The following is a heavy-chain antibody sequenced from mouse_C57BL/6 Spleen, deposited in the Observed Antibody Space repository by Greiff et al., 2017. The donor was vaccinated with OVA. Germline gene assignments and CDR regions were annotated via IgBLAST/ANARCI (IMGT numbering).Heavy chain of an antibody. D-gene: IGHD1-2*01. V-gene: IGHV5-17*01. CDR1: GFTFSDYG. Sequence: DVMLVESGGGLVKPGGSLKLSCAASGFTFSDYGMHWVRQAPEQGLEWVAYISSGSSTIYYADTVKGRFTITRDTAKNTLFLQMTSLRSEATAMYYCARSDYYGYYFDDWGKGTTLTVSS. CDR3: ARSDYYGYYFDD. J-gene: IGHJ2*01. CDR2: ISSGSSTI.